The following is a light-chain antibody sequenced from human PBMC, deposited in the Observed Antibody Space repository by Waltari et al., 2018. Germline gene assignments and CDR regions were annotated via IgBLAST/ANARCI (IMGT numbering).Light chain of an antibody. V-gene: IGLV2-14*01. CDR1: TNNF. CDR3: SSFTSLRSVI. J-gene: IGLJ2*01. Sequence: QSALTQPASVSGSPGQSITITCTGTTNNFVSWYQLHPGTPPRLIISDVTYRPSGVPSRCSGSKSGDTASLTISGVQAEDEAHYYCSSFTSLRSVIFGGGTTLTVL. CDR2: DVT.